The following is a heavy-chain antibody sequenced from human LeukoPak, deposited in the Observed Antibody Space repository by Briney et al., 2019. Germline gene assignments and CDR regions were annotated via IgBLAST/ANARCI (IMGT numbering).Heavy chain of an antibody. J-gene: IGHJ4*02. V-gene: IGHV3-30*02. CDR1: GFTFSSYG. CDR2: IRYDGSNK. CDR3: ARVSYTIFGVVTNYFDY. Sequence: GGSLRLSCAASGFTFSSYGMHWVRQAPGKGLEWVAFIRYDGSNKYYADSVKGRFTISRDNSKNTLYLQMNSLRAEDTALYYCARVSYTIFGVVTNYFDYWGQGTLVTVSS. D-gene: IGHD3-3*01.